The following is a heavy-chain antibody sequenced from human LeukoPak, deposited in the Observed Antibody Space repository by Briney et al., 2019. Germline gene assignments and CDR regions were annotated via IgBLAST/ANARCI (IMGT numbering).Heavy chain of an antibody. J-gene: IGHJ3*02. CDR3: ARDRVVSREPAAFDI. CDR2: IRYDGNNK. V-gene: IGHV3-30*02. Sequence: GGSLRLSCAASGFTFSSYGMHWVRQAPGKGLEWVAFIRYDGNNKYYADFVKGRFTISRDNSKNTLYLQMNSLRAEDTAVYYCARDRVVSREPAAFDIWGQGTMVTVSS. CDR1: GFTFSSYG. D-gene: IGHD2-15*01.